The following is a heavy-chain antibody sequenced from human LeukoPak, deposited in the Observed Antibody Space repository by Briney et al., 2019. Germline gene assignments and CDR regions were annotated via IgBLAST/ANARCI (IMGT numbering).Heavy chain of an antibody. D-gene: IGHD6-19*01. J-gene: IGHJ6*02. CDR1: GYSFISYW. CDR3: ARIQWLDIGHYYGMDV. CDR2: IYPGDSDT. V-gene: IGHV5-51*01. Sequence: GESLKISCKGSGYSFISYWIGWGRQMPGKGLEWMGIIYPGDSDTRYSPSFQGQVTTSADKSTSTAYLQWSSLKASDTAMYYCARIQWLDIGHYYGMDVWGQGTTVTVSS.